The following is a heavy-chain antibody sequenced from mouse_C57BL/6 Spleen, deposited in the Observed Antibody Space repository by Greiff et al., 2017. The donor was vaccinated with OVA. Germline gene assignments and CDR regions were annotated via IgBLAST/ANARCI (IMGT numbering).Heavy chain of an antibody. CDR3: AHYGSSYWYFDV. V-gene: IGHV1-74*01. J-gene: IGHJ1*03. D-gene: IGHD1-1*01. Sequence: QVQLQQPGAELVKPGASVKVSCKASGYTFTSYWMHWVKQRPGQGLEWIGRIHPSDSDTNYNQKFKGKATLTVDKSSSTAYMQLSSLISEDSAVYYCAHYGSSYWYFDVWGTGTTVTVSS. CDR1: GYTFTSYW. CDR2: IHPSDSDT.